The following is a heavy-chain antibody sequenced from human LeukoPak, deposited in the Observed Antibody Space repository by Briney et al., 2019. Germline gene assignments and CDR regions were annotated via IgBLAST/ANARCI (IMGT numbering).Heavy chain of an antibody. V-gene: IGHV3-11*04. CDR3: ARDNYYDSSGHHFDY. Sequence: GGSLRLSCAASGFTFSSYAMSWIRQAPGKGPEWVSYISSSGSTIYYADSVKGRFTISRDNAKNSLYLQMNSLRAEDTAVYYCARDNYYDSSGHHFDYWGQGILVTVSS. D-gene: IGHD3-22*01. CDR2: ISSSGSTI. J-gene: IGHJ4*02. CDR1: GFTFSSYA.